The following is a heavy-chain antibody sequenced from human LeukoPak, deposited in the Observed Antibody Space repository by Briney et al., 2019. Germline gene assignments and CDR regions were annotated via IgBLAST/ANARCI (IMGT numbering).Heavy chain of an antibody. D-gene: IGHD2-15*01. CDR2: IGFDGIHK. CDR1: GFIFNRYD. J-gene: IGHJ4*02. V-gene: IGHV3-30*02. CDR3: GRDMILGPPDYLDY. Sequence: GGSLRLSCTTSGFIFNRYDFHWVRQAPGKGLEWVTVIGFDGIHKYYADSVKGRFTISRDGSKNTVYLQMDSLRAEDTAVYYCGRDMILGPPDYLDYWGQGTLVTVSS.